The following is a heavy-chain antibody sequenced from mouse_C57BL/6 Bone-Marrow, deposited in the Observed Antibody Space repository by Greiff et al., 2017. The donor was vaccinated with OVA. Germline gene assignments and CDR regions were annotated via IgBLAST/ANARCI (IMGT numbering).Heavy chain of an antibody. CDR1: GYAFTNYL. V-gene: IGHV1-54*01. D-gene: IGHD3-2*02. CDR2: INPGSGGT. J-gene: IGHJ2*01. Sequence: VMLVESGAELVRPGTSVKVSCKASGYAFTNYLIEWVKQRPGQGLEWIGVINPGSGGTNYNEKFKGKATLTVDKSSSTAYMQLSSLTSEDSAVYFCARRDSAGYFDYWGQGTTLTVSS. CDR3: ARRDSAGYFDY.